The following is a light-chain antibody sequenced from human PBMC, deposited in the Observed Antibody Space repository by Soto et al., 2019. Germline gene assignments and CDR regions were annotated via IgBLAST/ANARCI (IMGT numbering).Light chain of an antibody. J-gene: IGKJ5*01. CDR2: GAS. Sequence: EIVMTQSPATLSVSPGERATLSCRASQSVSSNLAWYQQKPGQAPRLLIYGASTRSTCIPARFSGSGSGTECPLTISSLQSEDFAVSYCQQYNNWPITFGQGTRLEIK. CDR3: QQYNNWPIT. V-gene: IGKV3-15*01. CDR1: QSVSSN.